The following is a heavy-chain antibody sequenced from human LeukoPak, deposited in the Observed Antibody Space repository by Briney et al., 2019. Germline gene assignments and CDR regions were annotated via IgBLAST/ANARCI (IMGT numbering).Heavy chain of an antibody. Sequence: GGSLRLSCAASGFTFSDYYMTWIRQAPGKGLEWISYITSSGTSTYYPVSVRGRFTISRDNARNSVYLQMKNLRADDRAVYYCARDVGATTSATFDLWGQGTMVTVSS. CDR3: ARDVGATTSATFDL. CDR1: GFTFSDYY. D-gene: IGHD1-26*01. J-gene: IGHJ3*01. CDR2: ITSSGTST. V-gene: IGHV3-11*01.